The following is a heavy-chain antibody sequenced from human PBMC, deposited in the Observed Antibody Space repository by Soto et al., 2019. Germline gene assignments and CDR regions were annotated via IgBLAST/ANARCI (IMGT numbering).Heavy chain of an antibody. CDR1: GASITSHY. Sequence: QVQLQESGPGPVKPSETLSLTCNVSGASITSHYWTWIRQSQGKGLEWIGYMFYGGTANYNPSLRARVTISLDTSKNQFSLKLSSVTAADTSVYYCARNRGYYVTDYWGQGTLVTVSS. V-gene: IGHV4-59*08. CDR2: MFYGGTA. D-gene: IGHD1-26*01. J-gene: IGHJ4*02. CDR3: ARNRGYYVTDY.